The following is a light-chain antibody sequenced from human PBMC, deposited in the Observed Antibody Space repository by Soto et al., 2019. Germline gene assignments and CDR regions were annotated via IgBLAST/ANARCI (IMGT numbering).Light chain of an antibody. J-gene: IGKJ2*01. CDR3: MQGSHWPFT. CDR2: KVS. V-gene: IGKV2-30*01. Sequence: DAVMTQSPVSLPVALGQPAAISCRSSQSLLVSSGNTFLNWFQQRPGQSPRRLIYKVSNRDSGVPDRFSGSGSGTDFTLKISRVEAEDVGIYYCMQGSHWPFTFGQGTKLEIK. CDR1: QSLLVSSGNTF.